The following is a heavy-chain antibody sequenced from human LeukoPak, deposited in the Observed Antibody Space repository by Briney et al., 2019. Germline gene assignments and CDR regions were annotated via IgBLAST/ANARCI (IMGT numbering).Heavy chain of an antibody. Sequence: GGSLRLSCAASGFTFSSYAMHWVRQAPGKGLEWVAVISYDGSNKYYADSVKGRFTISRDNSKNTLYLQMNSLRAEDTAVYYCARVLRGGAGTLYLDYWGQGTLVTVSS. CDR3: ARVLRGGAGTLYLDY. CDR1: GFTFSSYA. CDR2: ISYDGSNK. V-gene: IGHV3-30-3*01. D-gene: IGHD6-19*01. J-gene: IGHJ4*02.